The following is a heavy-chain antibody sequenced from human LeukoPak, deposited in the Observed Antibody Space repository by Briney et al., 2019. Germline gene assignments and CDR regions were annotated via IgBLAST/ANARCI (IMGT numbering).Heavy chain of an antibody. Sequence: SETLSLTCAVYGGSFSGYYWSWIRQPPGKGLEWIGEINHSGSTNYNPSLKSRVTISVDTSKNQFSLKLSSVTAADTAVYYCARVFLESPFDPWGQGTLVTVSS. CDR1: GGSFSGYY. CDR2: INHSGST. CDR3: ARVFLESPFDP. D-gene: IGHD1-1*01. V-gene: IGHV4-34*01. J-gene: IGHJ5*02.